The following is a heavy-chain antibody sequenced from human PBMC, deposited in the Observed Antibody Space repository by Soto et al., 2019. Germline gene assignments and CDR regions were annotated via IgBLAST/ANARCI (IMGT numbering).Heavy chain of an antibody. CDR1: GFTFSSYA. J-gene: IGHJ4*02. CDR2: ISGSGGST. D-gene: IGHD3-22*01. Sequence: EVQLLESRGGLVQPGGSLRLSCAASGFTFSSYAMSWVRQAPGKGLEWVSAISGSGGSTYYADSVKGRFTISRDNSKNTLYLQMNSLRAEDTAVYYCAKVREDSSGYFDYWGQGTLVTVSS. CDR3: AKVREDSSGYFDY. V-gene: IGHV3-23*01.